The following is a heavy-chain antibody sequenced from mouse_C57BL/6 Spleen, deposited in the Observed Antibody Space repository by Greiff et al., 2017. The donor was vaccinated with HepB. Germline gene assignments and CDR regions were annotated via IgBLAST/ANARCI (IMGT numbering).Heavy chain of an antibody. CDR1: GHAFSSSW. J-gene: IGHJ2*01. Sequence: QVQLKESGPELVKPGASVKISCKASGHAFSSSWMNWVKQRPGKGLEWIGRIYPGDGDTNYNGKFKGKATLTADKSSSTAYMQLSSLTSEDSAVYFCARSGYDYDGGDYYFDYWGQGTTLTVSS. CDR3: ARSGYDYDGGDYYFDY. V-gene: IGHV1-82*01. CDR2: IYPGDGDT. D-gene: IGHD2-4*01.